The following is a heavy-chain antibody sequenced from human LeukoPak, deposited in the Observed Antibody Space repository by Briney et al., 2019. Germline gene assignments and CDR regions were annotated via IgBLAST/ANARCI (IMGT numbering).Heavy chain of an antibody. CDR2: IKQDGSEK. CDR3: AGGTGFIIKD. J-gene: IGHJ4*02. CDR1: GFTFSLYW. V-gene: IGHV3-7*03. Sequence: GGSLRLSCAASGFTFSLYWMSWVRRAPGKGLEWVANIKQDGSEKNYVDSVKGRFTISRDNAKNSLYLQMNNLRVEDTAMYYCAGGTGFIIKDWGQGTLVTVSS. D-gene: IGHD3-9*01.